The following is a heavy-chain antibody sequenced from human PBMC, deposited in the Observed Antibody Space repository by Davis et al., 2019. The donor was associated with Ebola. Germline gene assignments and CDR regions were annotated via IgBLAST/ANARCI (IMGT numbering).Heavy chain of an antibody. J-gene: IGHJ4*02. CDR1: GFTFSSYA. V-gene: IGHV3-23*01. D-gene: IGHD5-12*01. CDR3: ARRSGSDGNSGSSDY. CDR2: ISGSGGST. Sequence: GGSLRLSCAASGFTFSSYAMSWVRQAPGKGLEWVSAISGSGGSTYYADSVKGRFTISRDNSKNTLYLQINRLRAEDTAVYYCARRSGSDGNSGSSDYRGQGTLVTVSS.